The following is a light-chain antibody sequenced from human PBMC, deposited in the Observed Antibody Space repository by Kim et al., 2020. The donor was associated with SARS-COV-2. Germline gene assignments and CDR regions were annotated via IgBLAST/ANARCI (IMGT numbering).Light chain of an antibody. V-gene: IGLV1-44*01. CDR1: WTNVGSHI. Sequence: GQRVTISCSGSWTNVGSHIVNWFQQLPGTAPKLLIHNDDKRPSGVPDRFSGSRSGTSASLAISGLQSADEADYYCATWDNTLNAWVFGGGTKVTVL. CDR2: NDD. J-gene: IGLJ6*01. CDR3: ATWDNTLNAWV.